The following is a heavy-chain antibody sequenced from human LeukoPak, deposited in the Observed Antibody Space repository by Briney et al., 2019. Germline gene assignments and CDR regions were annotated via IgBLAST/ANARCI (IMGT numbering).Heavy chain of an antibody. CDR1: GYTFTSYD. Sequence: ASVKVSCKASGYTFTSYDINWVRQATGQGLEWMGWMNPNSGNTGYAQKFQVRVTMTRNTSISTAYMELSSLRSEDTAVYYCARTGYEYSSSWLSWFDPWGQGTLVTVSS. CDR2: MNPNSGNT. D-gene: IGHD6-13*01. V-gene: IGHV1-8*01. J-gene: IGHJ5*02. CDR3: ARTGYEYSSSWLSWFDP.